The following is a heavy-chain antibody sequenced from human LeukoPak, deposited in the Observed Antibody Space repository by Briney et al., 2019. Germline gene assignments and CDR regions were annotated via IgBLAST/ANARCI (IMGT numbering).Heavy chain of an antibody. CDR3: AKDLLRFLEWLGSPDY. CDR1: GFTVSSNS. D-gene: IGHD3-3*01. J-gene: IGHJ4*02. V-gene: IGHV3-66*03. CDR2: IYSDNT. Sequence: GGSLRLSCTVSGFTVSSNSMSWVRQAPGKGLEWVSFIYSDNTHYSGSVKGRFTISRDNSKNTLYLQMNSLRAEDTAVYYCAKDLLRFLEWLGSPDYWGQGTLVTVSS.